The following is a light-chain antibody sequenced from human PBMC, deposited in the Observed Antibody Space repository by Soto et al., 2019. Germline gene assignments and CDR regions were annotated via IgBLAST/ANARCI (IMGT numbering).Light chain of an antibody. J-gene: IGLJ1*01. Sequence: QSVLTQPRSVSGSPGQSVTISCTGTSSDVGGYNYVSWYQQHPGKAPKLMIYDVSKRPSGVPDRFSGSKSGNTASLTISGLQAEDEADYYCSSYAGIYNGYVFGTGTKLTVL. CDR2: DVS. CDR3: SSYAGIYNGYV. CDR1: SSDVGGYNY. V-gene: IGLV2-11*01.